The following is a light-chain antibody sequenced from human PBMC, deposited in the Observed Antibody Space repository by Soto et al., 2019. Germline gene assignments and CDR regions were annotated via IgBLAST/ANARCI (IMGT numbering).Light chain of an antibody. CDR3: QQSPSWT. Sequence: EIVLTQSPATLSLSPGERATLSCRASQSISSYLAWYQQKPGQAPRLLIYDASNRATGIPARFSGSGSGTDFTLTISSLEPEDFAVYYCQQSPSWTFGQGTKVEI. V-gene: IGKV3-11*01. CDR2: DAS. J-gene: IGKJ1*01. CDR1: QSISSY.